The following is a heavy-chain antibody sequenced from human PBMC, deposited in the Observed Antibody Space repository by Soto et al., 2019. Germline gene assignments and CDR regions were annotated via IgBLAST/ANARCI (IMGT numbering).Heavy chain of an antibody. J-gene: IGHJ4*02. CDR1: GYTFSSYY. CDR3: GRFWSGYLSDY. Sequence: QVQLVQSGAEVKKPGASVKVSCKASGYTFSSYYFSWVRRAPGQGLEWMGWISGNNGNRNYAQKFQGRLTMTTDTSTGTDYMGLRSLRSDETAGYYCGRFWSGYLSDYWGQGTLVTVSS. D-gene: IGHD3-3*01. V-gene: IGHV1-18*01. CDR2: ISGNNGNR.